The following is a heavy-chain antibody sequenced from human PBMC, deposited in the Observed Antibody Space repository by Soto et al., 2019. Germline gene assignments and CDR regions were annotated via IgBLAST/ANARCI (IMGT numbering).Heavy chain of an antibody. D-gene: IGHD2-15*01. CDR3: ARDDVLCDGCRCYGIPLDV. CDR1: GFTVSSKY. V-gene: IGHV3-66*01. J-gene: IGHJ6*04. Sequence: EVQLVESGGGLVQPGGSLRLSCAASGFTVSSKYMTWVRQAPGKGLEWVSLIQSGGTTYYADSVKGRFTISRDTSENTLHLQMDSLIVEDTTVYYCARDDVLCDGCRCYGIPLDVWGKGNTVTVSS. CDR2: IQSGGTT.